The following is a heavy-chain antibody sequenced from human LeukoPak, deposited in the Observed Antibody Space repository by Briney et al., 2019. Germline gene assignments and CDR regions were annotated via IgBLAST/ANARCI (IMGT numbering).Heavy chain of an antibody. CDR1: GYTFTSYG. CDR2: ISAYNGNT. CDR3: ARDREASLYYDFWSGYPPSGMDV. V-gene: IGHV1-18*01. D-gene: IGHD3-3*01. J-gene: IGHJ6*02. Sequence: ASVKVSCKASGYTFTSYGISWVRQAPGQGLEWMGWISAYNGNTNYAQKLQGRVTMTTDTSTSTAYMELRSLRSDDTAMYYCARDREASLYYDFWSGYPPSGMDVWGQGTTVTVSS.